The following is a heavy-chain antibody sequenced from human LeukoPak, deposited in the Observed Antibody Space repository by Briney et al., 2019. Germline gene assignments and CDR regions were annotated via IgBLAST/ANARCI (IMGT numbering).Heavy chain of an antibody. CDR3: ATAPYCGGDCYSVY. V-gene: IGHV1-8*02. J-gene: IGHJ4*02. Sequence: ASVKVSCKASGYTFTSYDINWVRQATGQGLEWMGWMNPNSGNTGYAQKFQGRVTMTEGTSTDTAYMELSSLRSEDTAVYYCATAPYCGGDCYSVYWGQGTLVTVSS. D-gene: IGHD2-21*02. CDR1: GYTFTSYD. CDR2: MNPNSGNT.